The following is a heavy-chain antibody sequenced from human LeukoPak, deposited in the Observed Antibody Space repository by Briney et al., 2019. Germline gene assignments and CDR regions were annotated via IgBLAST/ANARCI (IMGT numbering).Heavy chain of an antibody. V-gene: IGHV3-23*01. Sequence: PGGSLRLSCAASGFTFSNYGMSWVRQAPGKGLEWVSGISGSGGSTYYADSVKGRFTISRDNSKNTLYLQMNSLRAEDTAVYYCAKDYYDSSGYLVFDYWGQGTLVTVSS. J-gene: IGHJ4*02. CDR2: ISGSGGST. D-gene: IGHD3-22*01. CDR3: AKDYYDSSGYLVFDY. CDR1: GFTFSNYG.